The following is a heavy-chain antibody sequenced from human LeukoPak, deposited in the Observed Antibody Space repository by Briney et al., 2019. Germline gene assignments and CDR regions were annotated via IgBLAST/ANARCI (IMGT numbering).Heavy chain of an antibody. V-gene: IGHV3-53*01. J-gene: IGHJ6*02. CDR1: GFTFSSYS. Sequence: GGSLRLSCAASGFTFSSYSMNWVRQAPGKGLEWVSVIYSGGSTYYADSVKGRFTISRDNSKNTLYLQMNSLRAEDTAVYYCARVYHTRFLDGMDVWGQGTTVTVSS. D-gene: IGHD3-3*01. CDR2: IYSGGST. CDR3: ARVYHTRFLDGMDV.